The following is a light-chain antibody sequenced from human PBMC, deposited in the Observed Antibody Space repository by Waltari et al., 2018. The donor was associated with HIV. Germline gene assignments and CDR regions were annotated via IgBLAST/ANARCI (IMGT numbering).Light chain of an antibody. Sequence: SYELTQPPSVSVSPGPTATITCSGDQLGDKYVSWYQQRPGQSPVLVIYQYTGRPSGIPERLSGSNSGNTATLTISGTQAMDEADYYCQAWDSSAVVFGGGTKLTVL. CDR2: QYT. CDR3: QAWDSSAVV. J-gene: IGLJ2*01. V-gene: IGLV3-1*01. CDR1: QLGDKY.